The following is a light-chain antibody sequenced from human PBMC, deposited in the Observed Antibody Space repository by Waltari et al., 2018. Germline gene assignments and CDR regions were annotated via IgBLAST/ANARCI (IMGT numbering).Light chain of an antibody. Sequence: EIVMTQSPATLSVSPGERATLSCRASQSVSSNLAWYQQKPGQAPRLLIYGASTRATGIPARFSGSGSGTESTLTISSLQSEDFAVYYCQQYNNWPPVWTFGQGTKVEIK. CDR1: QSVSSN. CDR2: GAS. V-gene: IGKV3-15*01. J-gene: IGKJ1*01. CDR3: QQYNNWPPVWT.